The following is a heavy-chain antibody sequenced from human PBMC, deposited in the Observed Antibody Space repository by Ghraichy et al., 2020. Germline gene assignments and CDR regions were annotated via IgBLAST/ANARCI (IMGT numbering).Heavy chain of an antibody. J-gene: IGHJ5*02. CDR1: GFTFSTYW. V-gene: IGHV3-74*01. CDR3: ARSQYTYNSDR. D-gene: IGHD1-1*01. Sequence: GGSLRLSCAASGFTFSTYWMNWVRQAPGKGLDWVSPLRSTGTDTTYADSVEGRFTISRDNAKNTLYLQMDSLTADDTAVYYCARSQYTYNSDRWGQGTLVTVSS. CDR2: LRSTGTDT.